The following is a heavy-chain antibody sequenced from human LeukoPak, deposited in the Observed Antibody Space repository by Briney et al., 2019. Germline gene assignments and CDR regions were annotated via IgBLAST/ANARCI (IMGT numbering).Heavy chain of an antibody. CDR1: GYTFTSYG. CDR2: ISAYNGNT. Sequence: GALVKVSCKASGYTFTSYGISWVRQAPGQGLEWMGWISAYNGNTNYAQKLQGRVTMTTDTSTSTAYMELRSLRSDDTAVYYCARERHYDFWSGSTYYYYGMDVWGQGTTVTVSS. D-gene: IGHD3-3*01. V-gene: IGHV1-18*01. J-gene: IGHJ6*02. CDR3: ARERHYDFWSGSTYYYYGMDV.